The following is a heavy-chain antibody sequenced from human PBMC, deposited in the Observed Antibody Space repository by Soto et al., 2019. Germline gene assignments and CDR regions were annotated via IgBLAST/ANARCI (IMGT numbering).Heavy chain of an antibody. D-gene: IGHD4-17*01. V-gene: IGHV1-24*01. Sequence: GASVKVSCKVSGYTLTELSMHWVRQAPGKGLEWMGGFDPEDGETIYAQKFQGRVTMTEDTSTDTAYMELSSLRSEDTAVYYCATERVLTTGSTVTKPHWFDPWGQGTLVTVSS. CDR3: ATERVLTTGSTVTKPHWFDP. CDR2: FDPEDGET. J-gene: IGHJ5*02. CDR1: GYTLTELS.